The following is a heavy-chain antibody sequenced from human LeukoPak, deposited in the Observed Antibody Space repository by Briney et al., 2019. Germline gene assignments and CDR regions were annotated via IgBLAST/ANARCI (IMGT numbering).Heavy chain of an antibody. V-gene: IGHV3-7*01. J-gene: IGHJ4*02. CDR3: ARGGSGSYYPPFDY. CDR2: IKQDGSEK. Sequence: QPGGSLRLSCAASGFTFSSNWMSWVRQAPGKGLEWVANIKQDGSEKYYVDSVKGRFTISRDNTKNSLYLQMNSLRAQHTAVYDCARGGSGSYYPPFDYWGQGTLVTVSS. CDR1: GFTFSSNW. D-gene: IGHD1-26*01.